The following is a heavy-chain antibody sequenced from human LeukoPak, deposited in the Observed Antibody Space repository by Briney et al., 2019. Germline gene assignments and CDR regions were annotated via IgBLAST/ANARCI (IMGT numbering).Heavy chain of an antibody. V-gene: IGHV3-21*01. D-gene: IGHD6-19*01. CDR1: GFTFSSYS. J-gene: IGHJ4*02. CDR2: ISSSSSYI. CDR3: ARDGGAVAVTLIDY. Sequence: GGSLRLSCAASGFTFSSYSMNWVRQAPGKGLEWVSSISSSSSYIYYADSVEGRFTISRYNAKNSLYLQMNSLRAEDTAVYYCARDGGAVAVTLIDYWGQGTLVTVSS.